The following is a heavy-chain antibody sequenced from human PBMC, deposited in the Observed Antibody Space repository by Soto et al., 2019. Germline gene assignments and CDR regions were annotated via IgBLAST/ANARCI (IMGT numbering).Heavy chain of an antibody. CDR3: ARVTSSGSYYIDY. V-gene: IGHV4-31*03. CDR2: IYYSGST. Sequence: PSETLSLTCTVSGGSISSGGYYWSWIRQHPGKGLEWIGYIYYSGSTYYNPSLKSRVTISVDTSKNQFSLKLSSVTAADTAVYYCARVTSSGSYYIDYWGQGTLVTVSS. J-gene: IGHJ4*02. D-gene: IGHD3-10*01. CDR1: GGSISSGGYY.